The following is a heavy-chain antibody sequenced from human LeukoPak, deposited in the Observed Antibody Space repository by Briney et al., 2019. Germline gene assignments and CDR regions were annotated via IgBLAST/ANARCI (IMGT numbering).Heavy chain of an antibody. J-gene: IGHJ4*02. CDR2: IRYVGSDK. CDR1: GFTFSSYG. CDR3: ARENDYALDY. D-gene: IGHD4-17*01. Sequence: GGSLRLSCAASGFTFSSYGMHWVRQAPGKGLEWVAVIRYVGSDKYYADSVKGRFTISRDNSQNTMYLQMNSLRVEDTAVYYCARENDYALDYWGQGTLATVSS. V-gene: IGHV3-30*12.